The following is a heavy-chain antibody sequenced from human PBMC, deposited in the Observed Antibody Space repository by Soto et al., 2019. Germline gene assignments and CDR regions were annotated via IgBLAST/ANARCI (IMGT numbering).Heavy chain of an antibody. Sequence: GESLKISCKGSGYSFTSYWISWVRQMPGKGLEWMGRVDPSDSYTNYSPSFQGHVTISADKSISTAYLQWSSLKASDTAMYYCASHVYITGTTTTDDYWGQGTLVTVSS. CDR2: VDPSDSYT. V-gene: IGHV5-10-1*01. CDR3: ASHVYITGTTTTDDY. J-gene: IGHJ4*02. D-gene: IGHD1-20*01. CDR1: GYSFTSYW.